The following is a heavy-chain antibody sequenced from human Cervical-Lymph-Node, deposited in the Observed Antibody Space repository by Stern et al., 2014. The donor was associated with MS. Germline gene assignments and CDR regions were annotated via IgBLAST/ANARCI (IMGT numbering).Heavy chain of an antibody. Sequence: QVQLVESGGGVVQPGRSLRLSCAASGFVFRRYALPWVRQAPGKGLEWVALISYDGRDNYYTDSVKGRFTVSRDNSNNTVDLEMNSLRLEDTAVYYCAKGGSGSYLDWGQGSLVTVSS. V-gene: IGHV3-30*04. CDR1: GFVFRRYA. D-gene: IGHD1-26*01. CDR3: AKGGSGSYLD. J-gene: IGHJ4*02. CDR2: ISYDGRDN.